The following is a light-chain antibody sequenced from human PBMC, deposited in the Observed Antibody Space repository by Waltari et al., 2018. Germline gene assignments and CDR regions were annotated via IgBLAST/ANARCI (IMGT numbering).Light chain of an antibody. CDR3: SSYASSNTWV. CDR2: DVT. CDR1: SSDIGGYNY. J-gene: IGLJ3*02. Sequence: QSALTQPASVSGSPGQSITISCIGTSSDIGGYNYVSWYQQHPGKAPKVMIYDVTKRTSRVFHRVSGSKSGSTASLTSSGLQAEDEADYDCSSYASSNTWVFGGGTKLTVL. V-gene: IGLV2-14*01.